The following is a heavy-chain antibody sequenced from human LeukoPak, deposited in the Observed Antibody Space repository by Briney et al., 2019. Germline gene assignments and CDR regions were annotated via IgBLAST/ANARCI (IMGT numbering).Heavy chain of an antibody. CDR3: ARARTWIQLWLPLDY. D-gene: IGHD5-18*01. V-gene: IGHV3-30*03. Sequence: PGGSLRLSCAASGFVFTIYGMHWVRQAPGKGLEWVALMSFDGSNQYYADSVRGRFTVSRDNSKNTLYLQMNSLRAEDTAVYYCARARTWIQLWLPLDYWGQGTLVTVSS. CDR1: GFVFTIYG. J-gene: IGHJ4*02. CDR2: MSFDGSNQ.